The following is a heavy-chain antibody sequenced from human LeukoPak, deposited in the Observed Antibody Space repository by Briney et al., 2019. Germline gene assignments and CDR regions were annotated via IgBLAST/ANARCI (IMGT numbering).Heavy chain of an antibody. V-gene: IGHV3-48*01. CDR3: ARASLCMDV. CDR1: EFSVGSNY. CDR2: ISSSGSTI. J-gene: IGHJ6*03. Sequence: GGSLRLSCAASEFSVGSNYMNWVRQAPGKGLEWVSYISSSGSTIYYADSVKGRFTISRDNSKNTLYLQMNSLRAEDTAVYYCARASLCMDVWGKGTTVTISS.